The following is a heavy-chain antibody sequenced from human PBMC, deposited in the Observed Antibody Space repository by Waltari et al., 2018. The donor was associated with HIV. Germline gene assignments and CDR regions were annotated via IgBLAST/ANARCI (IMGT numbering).Heavy chain of an antibody. CDR2: IRGDGAGT. V-gene: IGHV3-23*01. Sequence: VQLLESGRGLVQPGGSLRLSCAASGIRISTYAMSWVRQAPGKGLEWVSAIRGDGAGTFYVDSVKGRFTVSRDSSKNTLYLQMSSLRVEDTALYYCAVRTVGATYYWGQGTLVTVSS. D-gene: IGHD1-26*01. CDR1: GIRISTYA. J-gene: IGHJ4*02. CDR3: AVRTVGATYY.